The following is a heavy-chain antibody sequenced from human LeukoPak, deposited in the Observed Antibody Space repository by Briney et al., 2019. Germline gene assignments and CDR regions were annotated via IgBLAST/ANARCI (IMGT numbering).Heavy chain of an antibody. CDR1: GYTFTGYY. D-gene: IGHD3-22*01. V-gene: IGHV1-2*02. J-gene: IGHJ4*02. Sequence: ASVKVSCKASGYTFTGYYMHWVRQAPGQGLEWMGWINPSSGGTNYAQKFQGRVTMTRDTSISTAYMELSRLRSDDTAVYYCARVGSGYYYSTFPDYWGQGTLVTVSS. CDR3: ARVGSGYYYSTFPDY. CDR2: INPSSGGT.